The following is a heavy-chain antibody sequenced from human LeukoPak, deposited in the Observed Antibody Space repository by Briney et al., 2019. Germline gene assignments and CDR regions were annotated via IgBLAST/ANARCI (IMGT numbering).Heavy chain of an antibody. CDR3: ARQKRTMVVIIGGLQAFDI. J-gene: IGHJ3*02. V-gene: IGHV4-39*01. CDR2: IYYGGST. CDR1: GGSISSSSYY. D-gene: IGHD4-23*01. Sequence: SETLSLTCTVSGGSISSSSYYWGWIRQPPGKGLEWIGSIYYGGSTYYNPSLKGRVTISVDTSKNHFSLKVTSVTAADTAVYYCARQKRTMVVIIGGLQAFDIWGQGTMVTVSS.